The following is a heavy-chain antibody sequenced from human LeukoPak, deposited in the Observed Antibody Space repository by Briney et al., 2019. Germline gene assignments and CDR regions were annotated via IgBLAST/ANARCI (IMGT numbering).Heavy chain of an antibody. CDR3: ARGTYYDILTGFNYFDY. D-gene: IGHD3-9*01. J-gene: IGHJ4*02. CDR2: IYYSGST. CDR1: GGSISSGGYY. V-gene: IGHV4-31*03. Sequence: SETLSLTCTVSGGSISSGGYYWSWIRQHPGKGLEWIGYIYYSGSTYYNPSLKSRVTISVDTSKNQFSLKLSSVTAADTAVYYCARGTYYDILTGFNYFDYWGQGTLVTVSS.